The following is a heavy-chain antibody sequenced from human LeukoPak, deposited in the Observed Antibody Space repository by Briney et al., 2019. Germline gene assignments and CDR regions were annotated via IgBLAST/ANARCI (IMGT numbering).Heavy chain of an antibody. CDR1: GGSISSSNW. D-gene: IGHD3-22*01. V-gene: IGHV4-4*02. Sequence: SGTLSLTCAVSGGSISSSNWWSWVRQPPGKGLEWIGEIYHSGSTNYNPSLKSRVTISVDKSKNQFSLKLSSVTAADTAVYYCARARLTTYYYDSSGYYSNFFDYWGQGTLVTVSS. J-gene: IGHJ4*02. CDR2: IYHSGST. CDR3: ARARLTTYYYDSSGYYSNFFDY.